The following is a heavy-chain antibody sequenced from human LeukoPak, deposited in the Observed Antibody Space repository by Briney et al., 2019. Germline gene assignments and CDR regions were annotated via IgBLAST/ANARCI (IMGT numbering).Heavy chain of an antibody. D-gene: IGHD3-22*01. CDR3: ARLRRNTDSSGFFYYYDY. CDR1: GFSFISYS. Sequence: GGSLRLFCAASGFSFISYSFNWVRQAPGKGLEWVSSINTVSSYIYYADSLKGRFTISIDNAKNSVYLQMDSLRAEDSAVYYCARLRRNTDSSGFFYYYDYWGQGSLGTVSS. V-gene: IGHV3-21*06. CDR2: INTVSSYI. J-gene: IGHJ4*02.